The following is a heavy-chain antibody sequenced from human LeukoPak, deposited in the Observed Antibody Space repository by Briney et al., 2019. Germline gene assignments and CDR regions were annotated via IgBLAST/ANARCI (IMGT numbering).Heavy chain of an antibody. CDR3: GGDY. Sequence: GGSLRLSCAASGFTFSRYAMNWVRQAPGTGLEWVSTVDTSGSSAYYAGSVKGRFTISRDNSKNTVYLQMNNLRAEDTAIYYCGGDYWGQGTLVTVSS. CDR2: VDTSGSSA. J-gene: IGHJ4*02. V-gene: IGHV3-23*05. CDR1: GFTFSRYA.